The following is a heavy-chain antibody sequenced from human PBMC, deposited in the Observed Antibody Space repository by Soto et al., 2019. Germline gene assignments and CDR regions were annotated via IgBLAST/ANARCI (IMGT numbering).Heavy chain of an antibody. CDR3: AHRVLRTVFGLVTTTAIYFDF. CDR2: IYWDDDK. V-gene: IGHV2-5*02. CDR1: GFSLTTSGVG. J-gene: IGHJ4*02. Sequence: QITLNESGPTVVRPTETLTLTCRFSGFSLTTSGVGVGWIRQSPGKAPEWLALIYWDDDKRSSASLKSRLTITKDTSKNHVVPTVSDVDPTDTATYYCAHRVLRTVFGLVTTTAIYFDFWGQGTPVAVSS. D-gene: IGHD3-3*01.